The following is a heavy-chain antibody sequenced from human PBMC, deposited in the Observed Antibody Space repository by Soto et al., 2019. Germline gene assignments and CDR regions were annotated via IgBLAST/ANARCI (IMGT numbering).Heavy chain of an antibody. J-gene: IGHJ6*03. Sequence: NPSETLSLTCSVSGDSISSGGYFWTWIRQHPGKGLEWIGYIFYSGSTYYNPSLKSRVTISVDTSKKQFSLTLTSVTAADTAVYYCARARGRFLEWSSYYYYMDVWGKGTTVTVSS. CDR1: GDSISSGGYF. D-gene: IGHD3-3*01. CDR2: IFYSGST. V-gene: IGHV4-31*03. CDR3: ARARGRFLEWSSYYYYMDV.